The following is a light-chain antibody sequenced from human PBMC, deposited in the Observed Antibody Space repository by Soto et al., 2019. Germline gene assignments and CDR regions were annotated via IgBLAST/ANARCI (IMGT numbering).Light chain of an antibody. CDR2: DAS. V-gene: IGKV3-20*01. CDR3: QQYSSSRT. CDR1: QSVSSNY. J-gene: IGKJ1*01. Sequence: EIVLTQSPGTLSLSPGERATLSCRASQSVSSNYLAWYQQKPGQAPRLLIYDASSRATGIPDRFSGSGSGTDFTLTISGLEPEDFAVYYCQQYSSSRTFGQGTKVDI.